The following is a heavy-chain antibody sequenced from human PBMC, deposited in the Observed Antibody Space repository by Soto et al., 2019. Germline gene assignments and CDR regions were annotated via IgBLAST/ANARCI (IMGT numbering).Heavy chain of an antibody. D-gene: IGHD1-26*01. CDR3: ARDGVGATTFFGFLDY. CDR2: IRYDGSDE. V-gene: IGHV3-33*08. Sequence: QVHLVESGGGVVQPGGSLRLSCAASASIFKGHGMHWVRQAPGKGLEWVAIIRYDGSDEHYGDSVEGRFTISRDNSKNMLYLQMNSLRAEGTAVYYCARDGVGATTFFGFLDYWGQGTLVTVSS. CDR1: ASIFKGHG. J-gene: IGHJ4*02.